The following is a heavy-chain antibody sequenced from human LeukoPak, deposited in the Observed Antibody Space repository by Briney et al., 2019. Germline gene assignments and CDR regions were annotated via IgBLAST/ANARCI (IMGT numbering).Heavy chain of an antibody. J-gene: IGHJ4*02. Sequence: GESLKISCKGSGYSFTTYWIGWVRQVPGKGLERMGIIYPADSDTRYSPSFQGQVTISADKSISTAYLQWSSLKASDTAMYYCARLTGAQYFFDYWGQGTLVTVSS. CDR3: ARLTGAQYFFDY. V-gene: IGHV5-51*01. CDR1: GYSFTTYW. D-gene: IGHD2-8*02. CDR2: IYPADSDT.